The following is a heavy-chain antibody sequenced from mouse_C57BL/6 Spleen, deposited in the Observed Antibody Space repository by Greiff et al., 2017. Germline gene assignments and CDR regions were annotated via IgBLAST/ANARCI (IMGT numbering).Heavy chain of an antibody. CDR1: GYTFTGYW. J-gene: IGHJ3*01. CDR3: ARAVFYYGSSSAWFAY. V-gene: IGHV1-9*01. CDR2: ILPGNGST. Sequence: LVESGAELMKPGASVKLSCKATGYTFTGYWIEWVKQRPGHGLEWIGEILPGNGSTNYNEKFKGKATFTAVTSSNTAYMQLSSLPTEDSAIYYCARAVFYYGSSSAWFAYWGQGALVTVSA. D-gene: IGHD1-1*01.